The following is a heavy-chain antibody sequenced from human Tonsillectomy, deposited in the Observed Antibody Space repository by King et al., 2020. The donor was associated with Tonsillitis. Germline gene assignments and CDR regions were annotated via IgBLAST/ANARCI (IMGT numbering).Heavy chain of an antibody. V-gene: IGHV3-9*01. CDR2: ITWNSGNI. D-gene: IGHD6-6*01. Sequence: VQLVESGGGLVQPGRSLRLSCAASGFIFDDYAMHWVRQAPGKGLEWVSGITWNSGNIGYADSVKGRFTISRDNAKNSLYLQMNSLRAEDTALYYCAKEIAYSSSSGGWFDPWGREPWSPSPQ. CDR1: GFIFDDYA. J-gene: IGHJ5*02. CDR3: AKEIAYSSSSGGWFDP.